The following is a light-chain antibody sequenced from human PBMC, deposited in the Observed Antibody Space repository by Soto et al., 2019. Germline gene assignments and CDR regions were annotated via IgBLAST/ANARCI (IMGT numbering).Light chain of an antibody. V-gene: IGKV1-12*01. J-gene: IGKJ1*01. CDR3: LQVYNFPRT. CDR1: QAIAVR. Sequence: IRMTQSPSPVPAGIGYMVTITSGASQAIAVRLAWFQQKPGKAPKYLIQSASSLQSGVPSTFSGSGSGTDFTLTINSLHPEDFATYYCLQVYNFPRTFGQGTKVDIK. CDR2: SAS.